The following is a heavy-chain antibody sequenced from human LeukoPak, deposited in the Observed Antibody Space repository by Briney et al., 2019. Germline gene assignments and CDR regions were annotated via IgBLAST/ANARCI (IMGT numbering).Heavy chain of an antibody. D-gene: IGHD3-22*01. V-gene: IGHV3-48*03. CDR3: ARGAYYYDSSGYYGAFDI. Sequence: GGSLRLSCAASGFTFSSYEMNWVRQAPGKGLAWVACISSIGSIIYYADSVKGRFTISRDSAKNSLYLQITSLRAEDTAVYYCARGAYYYDSSGYYGAFDIWGQGTMVTVSS. CDR2: ISSIGSII. CDR1: GFTFSSYE. J-gene: IGHJ3*02.